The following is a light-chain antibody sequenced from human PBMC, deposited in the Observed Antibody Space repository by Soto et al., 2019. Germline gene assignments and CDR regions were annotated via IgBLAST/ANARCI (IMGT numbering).Light chain of an antibody. Sequence: DIQMTQSPSTLSASVGDRVTITCRASQSISSWLAWYQQKPGKAPKLLMYTASSLERGVPSRFSGSTSGTEFTLTISSVQPDDFATYYCQQYNSYPLTFGGGTKVEIK. CDR1: QSISSW. J-gene: IGKJ4*01. CDR3: QQYNSYPLT. CDR2: TAS. V-gene: IGKV1-5*03.